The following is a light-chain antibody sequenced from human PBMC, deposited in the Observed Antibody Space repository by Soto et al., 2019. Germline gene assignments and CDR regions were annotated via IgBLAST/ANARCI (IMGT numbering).Light chain of an antibody. CDR1: SSDGGGSDF. CDR3: ISYTINTFYV. Sequence: QSVLTQPASVSGSPGQSITISCTGTSSDGGGSDFVSWYQQYPGKAPILMIYDVSNRPSGVSNRFSGSKSGNTASLTISGLQAEDEADYYCISYTINTFYVFGTG. J-gene: IGLJ1*01. CDR2: DVS. V-gene: IGLV2-14*03.